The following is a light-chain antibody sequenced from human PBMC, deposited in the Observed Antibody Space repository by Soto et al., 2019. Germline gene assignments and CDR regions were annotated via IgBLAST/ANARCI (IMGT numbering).Light chain of an antibody. CDR3: QQLNSYPQ. CDR1: QGISSY. Sequence: DIQLTQSPSFLSASVGDRVTITCRASQGISSYLAWYQQKPGKAPKLLIYAASTLQSGVPSRFSGSGSGTEFTLTISSLQHEDFATYYCQQLNSYPQFGQGTRLEIK. V-gene: IGKV1-9*01. CDR2: AAS. J-gene: IGKJ5*01.